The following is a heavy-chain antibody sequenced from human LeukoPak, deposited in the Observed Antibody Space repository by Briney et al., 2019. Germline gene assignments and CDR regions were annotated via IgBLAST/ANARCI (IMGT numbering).Heavy chain of an antibody. CDR2: INSDGSST. V-gene: IGHV3-74*01. CDR1: GFTFDNYA. CDR3: ARDYYDSSGSTAFDY. Sequence: GGSLRLSCAASGFTFDNYAMHWVRQAPGKGLVWVSRINSDGSSTSYADSVKGRFTISRDNAKNTLYLQMNSLRAEDTAVYYCARDYYDSSGSTAFDYWGQGTLVTVSS. D-gene: IGHD3-22*01. J-gene: IGHJ4*02.